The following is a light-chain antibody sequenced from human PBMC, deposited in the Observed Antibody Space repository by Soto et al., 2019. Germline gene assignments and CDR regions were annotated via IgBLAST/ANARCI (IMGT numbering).Light chain of an antibody. J-gene: IGLJ1*01. CDR2: DVG. CDR1: PNEVFYYNY. V-gene: IGLV2-14*03. Sequence: QPVLTKTASRSGCPFQSFANSRTWTPNEVFYYNYVSWYQHLPGKAPKLLIYDVGSRPSGVSSRFSGSKSGNTASLAISGLQPEDEADYYCNSYREDHPRFYVFGTGTKVNVL. CDR3: NSYREDHPRFYV.